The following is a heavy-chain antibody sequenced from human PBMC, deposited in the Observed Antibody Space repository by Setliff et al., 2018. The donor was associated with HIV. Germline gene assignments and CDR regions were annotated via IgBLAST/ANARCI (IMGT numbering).Heavy chain of an antibody. CDR2: INSDGSST. CDR1: GFTFSSYW. CDR3: ARAGLYSSSWHYYYYYMDV. V-gene: IGHV3-74*01. Sequence: PGESLKISCAASGFTFSSYWMHWVRQAPGKGLVWVSRINSDGSSTSYADSVKGRFTISRDNAKNTLYLQMNSLRAEDTAVYYCARAGLYSSSWHYYYYYMDVWGKGTTVTVSS. D-gene: IGHD6-13*01. J-gene: IGHJ6*03.